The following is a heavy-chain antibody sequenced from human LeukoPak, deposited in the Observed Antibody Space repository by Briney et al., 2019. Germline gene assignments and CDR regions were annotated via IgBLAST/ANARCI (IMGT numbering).Heavy chain of an antibody. J-gene: IGHJ3*01. CDR1: GGSISSYY. Sequence: SETLSPTCTVSGGSISSYYWSWIRQPPGKGLEWIGDIYITGSTNYNPSLKRRVTMSVDTSKNQFSLRLSSVTAADTAVYYCARVRIGETSYDASDVWGLGTMVTVSS. CDR2: IYITGST. V-gene: IGHV4-59*13. CDR3: ARVRIGETSYDASDV. D-gene: IGHD1-26*01.